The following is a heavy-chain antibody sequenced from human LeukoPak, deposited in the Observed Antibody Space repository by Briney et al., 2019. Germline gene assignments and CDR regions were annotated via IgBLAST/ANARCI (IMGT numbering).Heavy chain of an antibody. CDR3: ARYSSSSGGASHYLDY. Sequence: GGSLRLSCAVSGFTFRSYWMHWVRQAPGKGLVWVSRTRGDGSMTNYADSVEGRFTICRDNAKNTVYLQMNSLRAEDTAVYYCARYSSSSGGASHYLDYWGQGTLVTVSS. CDR1: GFTFRSYW. CDR2: TRGDGSMT. V-gene: IGHV3-74*01. J-gene: IGHJ4*02. D-gene: IGHD6-6*01.